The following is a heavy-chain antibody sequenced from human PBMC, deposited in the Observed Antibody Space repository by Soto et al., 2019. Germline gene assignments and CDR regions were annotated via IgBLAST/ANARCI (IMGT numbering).Heavy chain of an antibody. J-gene: IGHJ6*02. D-gene: IGHD6-19*01. CDR3: ARACTYSSGWYFYGMDV. Sequence: GGSLRLSCAASGFTFSSYEMNWVRQAPGKGLEWVSYISSSGSTIYYADSVKGRFTISRDNAKNSLYLQMNSLRAEDTAVYYCARACTYSSGWYFYGMDVWGQGTTVTVSS. CDR2: ISSSGSTI. CDR1: GFTFSSYE. V-gene: IGHV3-48*03.